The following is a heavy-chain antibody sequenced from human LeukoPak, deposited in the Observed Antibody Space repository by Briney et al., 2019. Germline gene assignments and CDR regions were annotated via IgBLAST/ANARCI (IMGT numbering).Heavy chain of an antibody. D-gene: IGHD1-26*01. Sequence: ASETLSLTCSVSNGSISTYYWSWIRQSPGKGLEWIGYISYGGATTYNPSLKRRVTISVDSPKNHFSLRLTSLTAADTALYYCARHGGTLDYFDSLGAGSLVTVSS. CDR1: NGSISTYY. V-gene: IGHV4-59*08. J-gene: IGHJ4*02. CDR2: ISYGGAT. CDR3: ARHGGTLDYFDS.